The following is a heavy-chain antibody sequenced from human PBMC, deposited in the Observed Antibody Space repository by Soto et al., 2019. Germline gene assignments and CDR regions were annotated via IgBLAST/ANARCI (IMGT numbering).Heavy chain of an antibody. CDR2: IYYSGST. D-gene: IGHD3-10*01. V-gene: IGHV4-31*03. CDR1: GGSISSGGYY. CDR3: ARERLGGGGRFDD. J-gene: IGHJ4*02. Sequence: QVQLQESGPGLVKPSQTLSLTCTVSGGSISSGGYYWSWIRQHPGKGLEWIGYIYYSGSTYYNPSLGSRVTISVDTSKTQFSRKRSSVTAADTDGYYCARERLGGGGRFDDWGQGTLVTVSS.